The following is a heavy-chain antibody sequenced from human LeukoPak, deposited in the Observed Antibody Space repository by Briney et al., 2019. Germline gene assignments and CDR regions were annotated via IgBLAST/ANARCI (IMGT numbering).Heavy chain of an antibody. J-gene: IGHJ4*02. Sequence: AGGSLRLSCAASGFTFSGYAMSWVRQAPGKGLEWVSAISGSGGSTYYADSVKGRFTISRDNSKNTLYLQMNSLRAEDTAVYYCAKSLPPTTGFDFDYWGQGTLVTVSS. CDR1: GFTFSGYA. CDR2: ISGSGGST. D-gene: IGHD4-11*01. CDR3: AKSLPPTTGFDFDY. V-gene: IGHV3-23*01.